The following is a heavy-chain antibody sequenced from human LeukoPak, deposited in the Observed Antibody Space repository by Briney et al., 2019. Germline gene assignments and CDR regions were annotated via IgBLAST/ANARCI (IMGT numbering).Heavy chain of an antibody. CDR1: GFTFSSYA. Sequence: GGSLRLSCAAPGFTFSSYAMSWVRPAPGKGLEWVSAISGSGGSTYYADSVKGRFTISRDNSKNTLYLQMNNLRAEDTAVYYCAKTGDWTVSYYYYGMDVWGQGTTVTVSS. D-gene: IGHD7-27*01. J-gene: IGHJ6*02. V-gene: IGHV3-23*01. CDR2: ISGSGGST. CDR3: AKTGDWTVSYYYYGMDV.